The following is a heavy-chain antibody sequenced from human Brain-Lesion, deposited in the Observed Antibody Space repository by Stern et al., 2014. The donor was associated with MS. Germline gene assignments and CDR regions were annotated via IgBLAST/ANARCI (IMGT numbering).Heavy chain of an antibody. V-gene: IGHV4-31*03. CDR1: GDSISSGSYY. Sequence: QVQLQQSGPGLVKPSQTLSLTCTASGDSISSGSYYWSWNRQHPGKGLEWIGYIYHSGTAFYNPSLKSRVTISVDSSKNQFSLKLSSVTAADTAVYYCARAGMKLDYWGQGTLVTVSS. CDR3: ARAGMKLDY. J-gene: IGHJ4*02. CDR2: IYHSGTA. D-gene: IGHD6-13*01.